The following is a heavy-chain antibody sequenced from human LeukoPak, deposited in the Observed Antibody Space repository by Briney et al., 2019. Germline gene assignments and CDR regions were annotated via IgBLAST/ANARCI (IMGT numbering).Heavy chain of an antibody. Sequence: PSETLSLTCTVSGGSISNSHWSWIRQAPGKGLECMGNFYYGERSNYNPSLKSRVTISADTSKNQFSLNLNSVTAADTAVYFCARLAYYYDRSGPADWYFDLWGRGTLVTVSS. V-gene: IGHV4-59*08. J-gene: IGHJ2*01. D-gene: IGHD3-22*01. CDR3: ARLAYYYDRSGPADWYFDL. CDR2: FYYGERS. CDR1: GGSISNSH.